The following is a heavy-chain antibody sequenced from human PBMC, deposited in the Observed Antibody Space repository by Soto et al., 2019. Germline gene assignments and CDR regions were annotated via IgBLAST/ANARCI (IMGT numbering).Heavy chain of an antibody. CDR3: ARGPSYYNSARGWFDP. J-gene: IGHJ5*02. CDR2: IYYSGST. CDR1: GGSIRSGDYY. Sequence: QVQLQESGPGLVKPSQTLSLTCTVSGGSIRSGDYYWSWIRQPPGKGLEWIGYIYYSGSTYYNPSLKSRLTISVDTSKNQFSLNLSSVTAADTAVYYCARGPSYYNSARGWFDPWGQGTLVTVSS. D-gene: IGHD3-10*01. V-gene: IGHV4-30-4*01.